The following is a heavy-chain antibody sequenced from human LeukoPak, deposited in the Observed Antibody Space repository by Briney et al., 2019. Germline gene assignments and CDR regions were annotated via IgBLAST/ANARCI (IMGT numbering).Heavy chain of an antibody. CDR2: INSDGGNT. D-gene: IGHD3-10*01. J-gene: IGHJ4*02. CDR1: GFTFSNYW. CDR3: VRGGSSVSFDY. V-gene: IGHV3-74*01. Sequence: GGSLRLTCAASGFTFSNYWMHWVHQTPGKGLVWVSRINSDGGNTNYADSVKGRFTVSRDNAKNTLYLQINSLRVEDTALYYCVRGGSSVSFDYWGQGTLVAVSS.